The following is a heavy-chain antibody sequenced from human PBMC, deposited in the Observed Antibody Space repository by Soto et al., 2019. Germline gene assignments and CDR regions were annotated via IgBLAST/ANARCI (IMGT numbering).Heavy chain of an antibody. Sequence: GAPVKVSCEASGGTSSSYANSWVRQAPGQGREWMGWISAYNGNTNYAQKLQGRVNMTTDTSTSTAYMELRSLRSDDTAVYLCSRVVGIAAAGTGWSDPLGQGTLVTV. J-gene: IGHJ5*02. CDR3: SRVVGIAAAGTGWSDP. V-gene: IGHV1-18*01. D-gene: IGHD6-13*01. CDR2: ISAYNGNT. CDR1: GGTSSSYA.